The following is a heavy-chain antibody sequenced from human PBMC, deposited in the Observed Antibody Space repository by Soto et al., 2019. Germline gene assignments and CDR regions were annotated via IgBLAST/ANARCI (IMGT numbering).Heavy chain of an antibody. CDR3: AHTQGIVLVPAAIWY. CDR2: ITASGGST. D-gene: IGHD2-2*02. Sequence: GGSLRLSCAASGFTFSSYAMSGVRQAPGKGLEWVSGITASGGSTSYADSVKGRFTISRDNSKNTLYLQMNSLRAEDTAVYYCAHTQGIVLVPAAIWYWGQGTLVTVS. CDR1: GFTFSSYA. J-gene: IGHJ4*02. V-gene: IGHV3-23*01.